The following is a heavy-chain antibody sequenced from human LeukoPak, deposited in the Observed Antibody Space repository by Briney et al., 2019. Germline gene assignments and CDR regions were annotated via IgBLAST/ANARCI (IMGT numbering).Heavy chain of an antibody. J-gene: IGHJ4*02. Sequence: GGSLRLSCAASGFTVFNYWMSWVRQAPGKGLEWVANIKQDGSEKYYVDSVKGRFTISRDNAKNSLYLQMNSLRAEDTAVYYCARDDLDIVVVVAATRDGGFDYWGQGTLVTVS. CDR2: IKQDGSEK. D-gene: IGHD2-15*01. CDR3: ARDDLDIVVVVAATRDGGFDY. CDR1: GFTVFNYW. V-gene: IGHV3-7*01.